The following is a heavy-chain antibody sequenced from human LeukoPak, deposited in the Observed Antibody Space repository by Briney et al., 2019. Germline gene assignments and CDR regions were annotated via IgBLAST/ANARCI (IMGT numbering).Heavy chain of an antibody. D-gene: IGHD1-26*01. CDR1: GFTVSSNY. CDR2: IYSGGST. Sequence: GGSLRLSWAASGFTVSSNYMSWVRKAPGKGLEWVSVIYSGGSTYYADSVKGRFTISRDNSKNTLYLQMNSLRAEDTAVYYCARDKGVGATRNWGQGTLVTVSS. CDR3: ARDKGVGATRN. J-gene: IGHJ4*02. V-gene: IGHV3-66*02.